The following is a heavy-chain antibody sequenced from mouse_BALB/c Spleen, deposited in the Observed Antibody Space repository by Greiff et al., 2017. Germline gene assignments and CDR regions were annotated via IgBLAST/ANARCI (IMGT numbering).Heavy chain of an antibody. D-gene: IGHD1-2*01. CDR1: GFNITDTY. V-gene: IGHV14-3*02. J-gene: IGHJ2*01. Sequence: VQLQQSGAELVKPGASVKLSCTASGFNITDTYMHWVKQRPEQGLEWIGRIDPANGNTKYDPKFQGKATITADTSSNTAYLQLSSLTSEDTAVYYCARITTAFDYWGQGTTLTVSS. CDR2: IDPANGNT. CDR3: ARITTAFDY.